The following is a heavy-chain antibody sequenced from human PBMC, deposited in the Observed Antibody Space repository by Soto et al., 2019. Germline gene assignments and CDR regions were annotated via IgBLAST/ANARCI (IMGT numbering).Heavy chain of an antibody. CDR2: IYYSGST. V-gene: IGHV4-39*01. CDR3: ARRPLSTVTPFDY. J-gene: IGHJ4*02. D-gene: IGHD4-17*01. Sequence: QLQLQESGPGLVKPSETLSLTCTVSGGSISSSSYYWGWIRQPPGKGLEWIGSIYYSGSTYYNPSLKRRVTISVHTSKNPFSLKLSSVIAADAAVYYCARRPLSTVTPFDYWGQGTLVTVSS. CDR1: GGSISSSSYY.